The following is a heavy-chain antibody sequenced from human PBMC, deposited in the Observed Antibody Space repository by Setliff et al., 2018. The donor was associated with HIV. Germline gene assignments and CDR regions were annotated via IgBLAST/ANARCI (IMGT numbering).Heavy chain of an antibody. CDR1: GFTFSNSW. J-gene: IGHJ2*01. V-gene: IGHV3-74*03. D-gene: IGHD6-25*01. CDR2: INTDGSSA. CDR3: AKVSGAYYWYFDL. Sequence: PGGSLRLSCAASGFTFSNSWMHWVRQAPGKGLVWVSRINTDGSSATYADSVKGRFTNSRDNSKNTLYLQMNSLRAEDTAVYYCAKVSGAYYWYFDLWGRGTLVTVSS.